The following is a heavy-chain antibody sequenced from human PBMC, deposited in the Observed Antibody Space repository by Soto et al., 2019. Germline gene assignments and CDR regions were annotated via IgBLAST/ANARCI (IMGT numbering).Heavy chain of an antibody. V-gene: IGHV1-18*01. CDR3: ARDTPSGGYCTNGVCCTLRWFDP. D-gene: IGHD2-8*01. CDR2: ISAYNGNT. CDR1: GYTFTSYG. Sequence: GASVKVSCKASGYTFTSYGISWVRQAPGQGLEWMGWISAYNGNTNYAQKLQGRVTMTTDTSTSTAYMELRSLRSDDTAVYYCARDTPSGGYCTNGVCCTLRWFDPWGQGTLVTVSS. J-gene: IGHJ5*02.